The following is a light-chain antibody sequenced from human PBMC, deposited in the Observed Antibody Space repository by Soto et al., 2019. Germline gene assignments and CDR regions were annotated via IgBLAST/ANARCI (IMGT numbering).Light chain of an antibody. CDR3: QQYYETPPAT. Sequence: DIVMTQSPDSLGVSLGERAIINCKSSQSVLDSSNNKNYLAWYQQKPGQPPRLLIYWASTRGSGVPGRVGGSGSGTDFTLTIRSLQAEDVAVYYCQQYYETPPATLGQGTRLEIK. CDR2: WAS. J-gene: IGKJ5*01. V-gene: IGKV4-1*01. CDR1: QSVLDSSNNKNY.